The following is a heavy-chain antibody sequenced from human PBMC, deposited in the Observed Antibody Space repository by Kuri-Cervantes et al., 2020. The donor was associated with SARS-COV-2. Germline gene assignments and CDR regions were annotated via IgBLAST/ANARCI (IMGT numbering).Heavy chain of an antibody. CDR2: ISYDGSNK. CDR1: GFTFSSYG. Sequence: GGSLRLSCAASGFTFSSYGMHWVRQAPGEGLEWVAVISYDGSNKYYADSVKGRFTIFRDNSKNMVWLQMNSLRPEDTAVYYCARDGKGNYDILTGYLPGYFDYWGQGTLVTVSS. CDR3: ARDGKGNYDILTGYLPGYFDY. J-gene: IGHJ4*02. V-gene: IGHV3-30*03. D-gene: IGHD3-9*01.